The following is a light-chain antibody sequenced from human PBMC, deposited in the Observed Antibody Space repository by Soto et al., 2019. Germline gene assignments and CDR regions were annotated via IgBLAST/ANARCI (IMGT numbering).Light chain of an antibody. CDR1: SSDVGSHSR. J-gene: IGLJ3*02. CDR3: TSFTSSNTWV. CDR2: EVT. V-gene: IGLV2-14*01. Sequence: QSVLTQPASVSGSPGQSITISCTGSSSDVGSHSRVSWIQQHPGKTPKLIIYEVTNRPSGVSSRFSGSKSGTMASLTISGLQAEDEADYYCTSFTSSNTWVFGGGTKLTVL.